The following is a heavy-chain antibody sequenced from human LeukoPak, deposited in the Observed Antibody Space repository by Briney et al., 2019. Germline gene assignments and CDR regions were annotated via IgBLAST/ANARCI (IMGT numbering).Heavy chain of an antibody. V-gene: IGHV6-1*01. CDR3: ARDRYPNYDSSGNWFDP. D-gene: IGHD3-22*01. J-gene: IGHJ5*02. Sequence: SQTLSLTCAISGDRVSSNSAAWNWIRQSPSRGLEWLGRTYYRSKWYNDYAVSVKSRITINPDTSKNQFSLQLNSVTPEDTAVYYCARDRYPNYDSSGNWFDPWGQGTLVTVSS. CDR1: GDRVSSNSAA. CDR2: TYYRSKWYN.